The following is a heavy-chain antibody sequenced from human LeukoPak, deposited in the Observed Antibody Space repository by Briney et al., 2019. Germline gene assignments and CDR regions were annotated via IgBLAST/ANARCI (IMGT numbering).Heavy chain of an antibody. CDR3: AKGKDSVAGATNDY. CDR2: ISSSGTYK. J-gene: IGHJ4*02. V-gene: IGHV3-21*01. CDR1: GFTFSSYS. Sequence: GSLRLSCAVSGFTFSSYSTSWVRQAPGKGLEWVSSISSSGTYKYYADSVKGRFTISRDNAKNSLYLLMNSLRAEDTAVYYCAKGKDSVAGATNDYWGQGTLVTVSS. D-gene: IGHD6-19*01.